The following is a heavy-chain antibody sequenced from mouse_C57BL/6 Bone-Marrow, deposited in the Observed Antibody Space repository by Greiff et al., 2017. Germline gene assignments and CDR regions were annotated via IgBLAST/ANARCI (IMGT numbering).Heavy chain of an antibody. J-gene: IGHJ1*03. CDR3: TENYSNYYWYFDV. D-gene: IGHD2-5*01. CDR1: GFTFSNYW. CDR2: IRLKSDNYAT. Sequence: EVQLKESGGGLVQPGGSMKLSCVASGFTFSNYWMNWVRQSPEKGLEWVAQIRLKSDNYATHYAESVKGRFTISRDDSKSSVYLQMNNLRAEDTGIYYCTENYSNYYWYFDVWGTGTTVTVSS. V-gene: IGHV6-3*01.